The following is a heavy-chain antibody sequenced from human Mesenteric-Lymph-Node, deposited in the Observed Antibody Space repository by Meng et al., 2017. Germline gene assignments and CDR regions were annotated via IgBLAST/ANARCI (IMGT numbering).Heavy chain of an antibody. Sequence: ASVKVSCKASGYTFTSYGISWVRQAPGQGLEWMGWISAYNGNTNYAQKLQGRVTMTTDTSTSTAYMELRSLRSDDTAVYYCARDHRAMVRGVTQIYYYCGMDVWGQGTTVTVSS. V-gene: IGHV1-18*01. CDR2: ISAYNGNT. D-gene: IGHD3-10*01. J-gene: IGHJ6*02. CDR3: ARDHRAMVRGVTQIYYYCGMDV. CDR1: GYTFTSYG.